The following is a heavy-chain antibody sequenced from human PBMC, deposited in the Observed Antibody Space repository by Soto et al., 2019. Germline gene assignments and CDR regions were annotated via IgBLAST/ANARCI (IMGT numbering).Heavy chain of an antibody. CDR3: ARMQWLARSFDY. CDR2: IYPGDSDT. V-gene: IGHV5-51*01. Sequence: RGESLKISCKVSGYSFTNYWIGWVRQMPGKGLEWMAIIYPGDSDTRYNPSFQGHVTISADKSNSTAYLQWSSLKASDTAMYYCARMQWLARSFDYWGQGTLVTVSS. J-gene: IGHJ4*02. D-gene: IGHD6-19*01. CDR1: GYSFTNYW.